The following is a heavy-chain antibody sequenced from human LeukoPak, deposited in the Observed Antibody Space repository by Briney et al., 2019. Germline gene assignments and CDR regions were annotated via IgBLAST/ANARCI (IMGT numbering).Heavy chain of an antibody. J-gene: IGHJ4*02. CDR3: ARGIVGANYFDD. D-gene: IGHD1-26*01. V-gene: IGHV1-69*13. Sequence: SVNVSCTASGGTFSSYAISWVRQAPGQGLEWVGGIIPIFGTANYAQKFQGRVTITADESTSTAYMELSSLRSEDSAVYYCARGIVGANYFDDWGQGTLVTVSS. CDR2: IIPIFGTA. CDR1: GGTFSSYA.